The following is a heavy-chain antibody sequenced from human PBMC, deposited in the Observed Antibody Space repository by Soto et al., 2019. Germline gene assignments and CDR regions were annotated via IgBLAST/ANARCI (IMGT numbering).Heavy chain of an antibody. CDR2: IRSKGNNYAT. CDR1: GFTFSGSA. V-gene: IGHV3-73*01. CDR3: SRQASDFWSGKPQYYMDV. J-gene: IGHJ6*03. Sequence: EVQLVESGGGLVQPGGSLKLSCAASGFTFSGSAMHWVRQASGKGLEWVGRIRSKGNNYATAYGASLKGRFTIYRDDSRITAYLQMNSLNTEDTAVYYCSRQASDFWSGKPQYYMDVWGKGTTVTVSS. D-gene: IGHD3-3*01.